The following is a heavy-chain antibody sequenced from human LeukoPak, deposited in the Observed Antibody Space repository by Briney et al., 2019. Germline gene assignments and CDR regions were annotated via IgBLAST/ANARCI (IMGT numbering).Heavy chain of an antibody. CDR2: IYYSGST. V-gene: IGHV4-39*01. D-gene: IGHD6-19*01. CDR1: GGSISSSSYY. Sequence: SETLSLTCTVSGGSISSSSYYWGWIRQPPGKGLEWIGNIYYSGSTYYNPSLKSRVTISVDTSKNQFSLKLSSVTAADTAVYYCARQRGIAVAGYFDYWGQGTLVTVSS. J-gene: IGHJ4*02. CDR3: ARQRGIAVAGYFDY.